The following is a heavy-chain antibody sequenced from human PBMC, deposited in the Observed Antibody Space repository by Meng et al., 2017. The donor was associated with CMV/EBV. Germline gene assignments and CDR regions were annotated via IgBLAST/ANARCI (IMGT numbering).Heavy chain of an antibody. CDR1: GGSISSYY. CDR2: IYYSGST. D-gene: IGHD2-21*02. V-gene: IGHV4-59*01. Sequence: GSLRLSCTVSGGSISSYYWSWIRQPPGKGLEWIGYIYYSGSTNYNPSLKSRVTISVDTSKNQFSLKLSPVTAADTAVYYCARILGGYWAAAWFDPWGQGTLVTVSS. CDR3: ARILGGYWAAAWFDP. J-gene: IGHJ5*02.